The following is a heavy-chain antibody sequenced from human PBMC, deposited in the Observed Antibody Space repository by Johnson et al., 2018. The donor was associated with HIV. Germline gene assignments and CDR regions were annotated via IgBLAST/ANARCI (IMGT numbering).Heavy chain of an antibody. Sequence: VQLVESGGGLIQPGGSLRLSCAASGFTVSSNYMSWVRQAPGKGLEWVSVIYSAGSTNYADSVKGRFTISRDNSNNTLYLLMNSLRAEDTAVYYCASGSWELSEDAFHIWGQGTIVTVSS. CDR3: ASGSWELSEDAFHI. CDR2: IYSAGST. V-gene: IGHV3-53*01. D-gene: IGHD1-26*01. J-gene: IGHJ3*02. CDR1: GFTVSSNY.